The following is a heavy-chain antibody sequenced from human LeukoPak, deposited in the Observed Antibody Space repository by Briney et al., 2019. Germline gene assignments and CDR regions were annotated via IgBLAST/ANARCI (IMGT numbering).Heavy chain of an antibody. CDR2: ISYDGSNK. CDR3: AKPPRYRYCSGGSCYFFDY. D-gene: IGHD2-15*01. Sequence: GRSLRLSCAASGFTFSSYGMHWVRQAPGKGLEWVAVISYDGSNKYYADSVKCRFTISRDNSKNTLYLQMNSLRAEDTAVYYCAKPPRYRYCSGGSCYFFDYWGQGTLVTVSS. V-gene: IGHV3-30*18. J-gene: IGHJ4*02. CDR1: GFTFSSYG.